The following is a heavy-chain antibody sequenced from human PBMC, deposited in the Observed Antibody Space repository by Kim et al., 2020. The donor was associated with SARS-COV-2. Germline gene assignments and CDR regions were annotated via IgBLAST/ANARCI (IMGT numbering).Heavy chain of an antibody. D-gene: IGHD1-26*01. CDR1: GFTLSDYY. CDR2: SKDKRNSYTT. V-gene: IGHV3-72*01. J-gene: IGHJ4*02. CDR3: ARGRGDGRYNY. Sequence: GGSLRLSCAASGFTLSDYYIDWVRQAPGKGLEWVGRSKDKRNSYTTEYAASVEGRFTISRDDSKNSLYLQMNSLKTEDTAVYYCARGRGDGRYNYWGQGT.